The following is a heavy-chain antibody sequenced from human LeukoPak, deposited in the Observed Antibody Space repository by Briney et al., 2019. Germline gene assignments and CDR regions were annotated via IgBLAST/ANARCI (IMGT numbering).Heavy chain of an antibody. D-gene: IGHD1-26*01. CDR3: ARDSYSGSYSYFDY. CDR1: GFTFSGSA. Sequence: GRSLRLSCAASGFTFSGSAMHWVRQASGKGLEWVGRIRSKANSYATAYAASVKGRFTISRDDSKNTAYLQMNSLKTEDTALYYCARDSYSGSYSYFDYWGQGTLVTVSS. J-gene: IGHJ4*02. V-gene: IGHV3-73*01. CDR2: IRSKANSYAT.